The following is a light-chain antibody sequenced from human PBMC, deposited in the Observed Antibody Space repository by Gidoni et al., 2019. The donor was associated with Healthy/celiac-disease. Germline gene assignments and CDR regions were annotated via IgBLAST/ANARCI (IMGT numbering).Light chain of an antibody. CDR3: QQYNSYPAT. CDR1: QSISSW. J-gene: IGKJ1*01. Sequence: DIQMTQSPSTLSASVGDRVTITCRASQSISSWLAWYQQKPGKAPKLLIDKASSLESGVPSRFSGSGSGTEFTLTISSLQPDDFATYYCQQYNSYPATFGQGTKVEIK. CDR2: KAS. V-gene: IGKV1-5*03.